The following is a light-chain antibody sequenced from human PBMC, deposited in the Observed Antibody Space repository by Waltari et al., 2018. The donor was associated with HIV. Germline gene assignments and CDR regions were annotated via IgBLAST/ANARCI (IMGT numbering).Light chain of an antibody. Sequence: QSALTQPASVSGSPGQSITISCDLNDTEYVSWYQLHPGKAPKFIIYAVTNRPSGLSNRCSVSKSGNTATLTIAGLQPEDEAYYFCTSYISGTSPVFGRGTRVTVL. CDR1: DLNDTEY. J-gene: IGLJ2*01. V-gene: IGLV2-14*01. CDR3: TSYISGTSPV. CDR2: AVT.